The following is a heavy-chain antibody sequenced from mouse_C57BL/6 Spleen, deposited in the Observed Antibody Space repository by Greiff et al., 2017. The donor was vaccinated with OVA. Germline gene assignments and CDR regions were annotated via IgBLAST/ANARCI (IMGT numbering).Heavy chain of an antibody. V-gene: IGHV1-82*01. CDR1: GYAFSSSW. CDR2: IYPGDGDT. CDR3: ARRDYYGSHAMDY. D-gene: IGHD1-1*01. J-gene: IGHJ4*01. Sequence: VKLMESGPELVKPGASVKISCKASGYAFSSSWMNWVKQRPGKGLEWIGRIYPGDGDTNYNGKFKGKATLTADKSSSTAYMQLSSLTSEDSAVYFCARRDYYGSHAMDYWGQGTSVTVSS.